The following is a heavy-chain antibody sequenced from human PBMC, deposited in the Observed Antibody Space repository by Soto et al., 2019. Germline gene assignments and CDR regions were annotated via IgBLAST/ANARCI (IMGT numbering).Heavy chain of an antibody. CDR1: GGTFSSYA. CDR3: STPIAAAGVFSFSSFAFDI. V-gene: IGHV1-24*01. Sequence: ASVKVSCKASGGTFSSYAISWVRQAPGKGLEWMGGFDPEDGETIYAQKFQGRVTMTEDTSTDTAYMELSSLRSEDTAVYYCSTPIAAAGVFSFSSFAFDIWGQGTMVTVSS. D-gene: IGHD6-13*01. J-gene: IGHJ3*02. CDR2: FDPEDGET.